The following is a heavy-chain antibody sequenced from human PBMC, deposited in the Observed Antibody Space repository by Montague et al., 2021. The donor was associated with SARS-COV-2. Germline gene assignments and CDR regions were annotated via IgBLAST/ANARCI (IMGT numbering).Heavy chain of an antibody. CDR3: ARDARRYYSGGFCLNWFDP. CDR2: IWYDGSNK. J-gene: IGHJ5*02. D-gene: IGHD2-15*01. Sequence: SLRLSCAASGFIFSNYGMNWVRQAPGKGLEWVAVIWYDGSNKYYADSAKGRFTISRDNSKKMLYLQMNSLRAEDTAVYFCARDARRYYSGGFCLNWFDPWGQGTQVTVSS. CDR1: GFIFSNYG. V-gene: IGHV3-33*01.